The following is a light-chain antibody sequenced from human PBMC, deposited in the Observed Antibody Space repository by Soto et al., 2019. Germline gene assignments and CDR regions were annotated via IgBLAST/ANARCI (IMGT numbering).Light chain of an antibody. V-gene: IGKV1-39*01. CDR1: QTISTF. J-gene: IGKJ4*01. CDR3: QQTYSTFVS. CDR2: DAS. Sequence: DIQMTQSPSSLSASVGDRVTITCRSSQTISTFLHWFQQKPGKAPNLLIYDASILQSGVPSRFSGSGSGTDFTLTISSLQPEDFGTYYCQQTYSTFVSFGGGTKVEMK.